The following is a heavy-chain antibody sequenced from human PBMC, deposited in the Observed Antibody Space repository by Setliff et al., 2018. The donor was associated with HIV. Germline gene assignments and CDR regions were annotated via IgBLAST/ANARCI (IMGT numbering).Heavy chain of an antibody. CDR1: GYRFSSYG. CDR2: INVHNGDT. D-gene: IGHD6-13*01. J-gene: IGHJ3*01. Sequence: VSCKASGYRFSSYGITWVRHAPGQGLEWMGWINVHNGDTKFAQRFQDRLTMTTDTSTTTAYMDLRSLRSDDTAVYYCARGLPADGYAFDLWGQGTMVTVSS. CDR3: ARGLPADGYAFDL. V-gene: IGHV1-18*01.